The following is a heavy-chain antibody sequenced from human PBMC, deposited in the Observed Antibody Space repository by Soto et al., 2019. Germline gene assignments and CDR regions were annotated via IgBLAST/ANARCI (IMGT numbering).Heavy chain of an antibody. V-gene: IGHV3-30-3*01. CDR2: ISYDGSNK. CDR3: ARDRQLVYYFDY. J-gene: IGHJ4*02. CDR1: GFTFSSYA. D-gene: IGHD6-13*01. Sequence: LRLSCAASGFTFSSYAMHWVRQAPGKGLEWVAVISYDGSNKYYADSVKGRFTISRDNSKNTLYLQMNSLRAEDTAVYYCARDRQLVYYFDYWGQGTLVTVSS.